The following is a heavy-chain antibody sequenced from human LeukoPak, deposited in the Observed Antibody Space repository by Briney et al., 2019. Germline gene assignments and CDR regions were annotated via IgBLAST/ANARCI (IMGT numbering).Heavy chain of an antibody. Sequence: SVKVSCKASGGTFSTYAINWVRQAPGQGLEWMGGIIPIFGAANYAQKFQGRVTITADKSTSTAYMELISLRSADTAVYYCATEAPGAAPFDYWGQGTLVTVSS. V-gene: IGHV1-69*06. J-gene: IGHJ4*02. D-gene: IGHD4/OR15-4a*01. CDR1: GGTFSTYA. CDR2: IIPIFGAA. CDR3: ATEAPGAAPFDY.